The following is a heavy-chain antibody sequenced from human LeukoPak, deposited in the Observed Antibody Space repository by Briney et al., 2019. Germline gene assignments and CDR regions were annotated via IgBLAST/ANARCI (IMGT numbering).Heavy chain of an antibody. V-gene: IGHV1-18*01. D-gene: IGHD4-17*01. CDR3: ARVDGVSLNPWYFDF. CDR1: GYTFTSYG. Sequence: VASVKVSCKASGYTFTSYGISWVRQAPGQGLEWMGWISPHNGDTKYAQKFQDRVTMTTDIFTNTAYMELRSLRTDDTAVCYCARVDGVSLNPWYFDFWGRGTLVTVSS. J-gene: IGHJ2*01. CDR2: ISPHNGDT.